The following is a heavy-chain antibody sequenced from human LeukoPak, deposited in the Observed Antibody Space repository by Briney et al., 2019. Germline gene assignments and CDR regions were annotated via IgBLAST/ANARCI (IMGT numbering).Heavy chain of an antibody. Sequence: GGSLRLSCAGSGFTFSTHGMNWVRQAPGKGLEWVSGVTPSGDPTYYADSVKGRFIISRDNSKNTMYLQMNSLRAEDTGIYYCAKDSGLIQFIDWGQGTPVTVSS. CDR3: AKDSGLIQFID. V-gene: IGHV3-23*01. CDR2: VTPSGDPT. CDR1: GFTFSTHG. J-gene: IGHJ4*02. D-gene: IGHD5-24*01.